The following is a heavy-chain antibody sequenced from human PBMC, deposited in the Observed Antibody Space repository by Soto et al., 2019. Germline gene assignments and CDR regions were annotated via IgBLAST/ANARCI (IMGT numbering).Heavy chain of an antibody. Sequence: QVQLVQSGVEVKKPGASVRVSCKASGYTFISYGISWLRQAPGQGPEWMGWISTYNGNTNYAQKVQGRVTMTTDTSTSTASMELRSLRSDDTAVYYCARAGASDWRTRGNRFDPWGQGTLVTVSS. V-gene: IGHV1-18*01. J-gene: IGHJ5*02. CDR3: ARAGASDWRTRGNRFDP. CDR1: GYTFISYG. D-gene: IGHD6-19*01. CDR2: ISTYNGNT.